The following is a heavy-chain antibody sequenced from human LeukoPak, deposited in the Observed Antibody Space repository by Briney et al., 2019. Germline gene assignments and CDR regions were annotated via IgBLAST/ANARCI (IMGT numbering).Heavy chain of an antibody. Sequence: HPGRSLRLSCAASGFTFSSYGMHWVRQAPGKGLEWVAVISYDGSNKYYADSVKGRFTISRDNSKNTLCLQMNSLRAEDTAVYYCAKDRGFLEWLLYFQHWGQGTLVTVSS. CDR3: AKDRGFLEWLLYFQH. J-gene: IGHJ1*01. CDR1: GFTFSSYG. V-gene: IGHV3-30*18. D-gene: IGHD3-3*01. CDR2: ISYDGSNK.